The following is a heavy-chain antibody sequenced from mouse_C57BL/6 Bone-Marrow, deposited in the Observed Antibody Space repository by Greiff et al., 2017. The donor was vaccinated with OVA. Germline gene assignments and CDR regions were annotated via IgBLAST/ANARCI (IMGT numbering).Heavy chain of an antibody. CDR1: GYSFTGYF. V-gene: IGHV1-20*01. Sequence: VQLKHSGPELVKPGDSVKISCKASGYSFTGYFMNWVMQSHGKSLEWIGRINPYNGDTFYNQKFKGKATLTVDKSSSTAHMELRSLTSEDSAVYYCARWDYYGSSYGAMDYWGQGTSVTVSS. D-gene: IGHD1-1*01. CDR2: INPYNGDT. J-gene: IGHJ4*01. CDR3: ARWDYYGSSYGAMDY.